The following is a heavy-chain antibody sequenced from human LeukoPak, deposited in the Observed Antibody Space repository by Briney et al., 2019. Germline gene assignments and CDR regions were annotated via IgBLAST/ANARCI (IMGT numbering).Heavy chain of an antibody. CDR2: IYYSGST. J-gene: IGHJ4*02. CDR1: GGSISGGGYY. CDR3: AREGLDGSGSYYSYYFDY. D-gene: IGHD3-10*01. V-gene: IGHV4-31*03. Sequence: SETLSLTCTVSGGSISGGGYYWSWIRQHPGKGLEWIGYIYYSGSTYYNPSLKSRVTISIDTSKNQFSLKLSSVTAADTAVYYCAREGLDGSGSYYSYYFDYWGQGTLVTVSS.